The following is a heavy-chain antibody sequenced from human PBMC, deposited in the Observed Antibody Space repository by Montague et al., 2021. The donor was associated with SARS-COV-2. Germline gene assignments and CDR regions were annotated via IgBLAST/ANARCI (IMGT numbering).Heavy chain of an antibody. CDR3: ASDASGYASDYFNVMDV. Sequence: SLRLSCAASRFTFNTYTMHWVRQAPGKGLEWVAVIAYDGSKKYYIDSVKGRFTISRDNSRNTLSLQMNSLTSEDSAVYYCASDASGYASDYFNVMDVWGQGTMVTVSS. J-gene: IGHJ6*02. V-gene: IGHV3-30*04. CDR2: IAYDGSKK. D-gene: IGHD3-22*01. CDR1: RFTFNTYT.